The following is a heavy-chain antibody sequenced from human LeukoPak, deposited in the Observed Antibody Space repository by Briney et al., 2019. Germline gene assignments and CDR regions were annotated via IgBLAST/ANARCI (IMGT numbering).Heavy chain of an antibody. V-gene: IGHV3-30*02. CDR3: AKMGYFGSGSYYPGEYYFDY. CDR2: IRYDGTNK. D-gene: IGHD3-10*01. CDR1: GFTFSSYG. J-gene: IGHJ4*02. Sequence: GGSLRLSCAASGFTFSSYGMHWVRQGPGKGLEWVAFIRYDGTNKYYADSLKGRFTISRDNSKNTLYLQMNSLRPEDTAFYYCAKMGYFGSGSYYPGEYYFDYWGQGTLVTVSS.